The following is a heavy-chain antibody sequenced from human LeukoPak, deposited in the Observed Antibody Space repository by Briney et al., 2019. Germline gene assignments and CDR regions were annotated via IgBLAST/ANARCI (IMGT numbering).Heavy chain of an antibody. Sequence: GGSLRLSCAASGFTFSSYGMHWVRQAPGKGLEWEAVISYDGSNKYYADSVKGRFTISRDNSKNTLYLQMNSLRAEDTAVYYCAKDQGYYDSSGYHPFDYWGQGTLVTVSS. D-gene: IGHD3-22*01. J-gene: IGHJ4*02. CDR1: GFTFSSYG. CDR2: ISYDGSNK. V-gene: IGHV3-30*18. CDR3: AKDQGYYDSSGYHPFDY.